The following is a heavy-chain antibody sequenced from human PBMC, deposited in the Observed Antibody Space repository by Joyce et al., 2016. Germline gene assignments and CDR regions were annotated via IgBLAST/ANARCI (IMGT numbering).Heavy chain of an antibody. V-gene: IGHV5-51*01. D-gene: IGHD1-26*01. Sequence: EVQLVQSGAELKKPGESLKISCEASGYYFISYWIGWVRQMPGKGLEWMGIISPGGSNPGYGPSFEGQVTISADKSINTAYLEWSSLKASDTAIYYCVRQVVGDKDYWGQGTLVTVSS. CDR1: GYYFISYW. CDR3: VRQVVGDKDY. J-gene: IGHJ4*02. CDR2: ISPGGSNP.